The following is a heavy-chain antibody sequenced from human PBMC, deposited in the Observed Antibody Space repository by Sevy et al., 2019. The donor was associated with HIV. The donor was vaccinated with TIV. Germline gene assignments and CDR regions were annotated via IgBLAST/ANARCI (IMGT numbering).Heavy chain of an antibody. CDR1: HYTFSSYT. D-gene: IGHD4-17*01. CDR3: ARDHNDYGGNLRTGWFDP. Sequence: GGSLRLSCAASHYTFSSYTMHWVRQAPGKGLEWVARISYDGSNKNYADSVKGRFTISRDNSKNTLYLQMNSLRAEDTAVYYCARDHNDYGGNLRTGWFDPWGQGTLVTVSS. J-gene: IGHJ5*02. CDR2: ISYDGSNK. V-gene: IGHV3-30-3*01.